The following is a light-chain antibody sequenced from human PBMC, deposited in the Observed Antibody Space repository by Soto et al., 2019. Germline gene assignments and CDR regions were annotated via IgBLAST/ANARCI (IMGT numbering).Light chain of an antibody. J-gene: IGLJ2*01. Sequence: SYELTQPPSVSVSPGQTARIPCSGDALPKEYAYWYQQKPGQAPVLVIYKDSERPSGIPERFSGSSSGTTVTLTIRGVQAEDEADYYCQSADSGGTYVVFGGGTKLTVL. CDR2: KDS. CDR1: ALPKEY. V-gene: IGLV3-25*03. CDR3: QSADSGGTYVV.